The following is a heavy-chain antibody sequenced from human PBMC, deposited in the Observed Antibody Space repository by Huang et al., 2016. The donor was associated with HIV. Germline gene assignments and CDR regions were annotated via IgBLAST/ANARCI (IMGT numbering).Heavy chain of an antibody. CDR3: ARGKDYYDNKYYFDY. V-gene: IGHV3-48*02. Sequence: EVQLVESGGDLVQPGGSLRLSCAASEFTFSTYSMNWVRQAPGKGLEWVSYISSNTTTIYYADSVKGRFTISRDNAKNSLYLQMNSLRDEDTAFYYCARGKDYYDNKYYFDYWGQGTLVTVSS. CDR2: ISSNTTTI. CDR1: EFTFSTYS. J-gene: IGHJ4*02. D-gene: IGHD3-22*01.